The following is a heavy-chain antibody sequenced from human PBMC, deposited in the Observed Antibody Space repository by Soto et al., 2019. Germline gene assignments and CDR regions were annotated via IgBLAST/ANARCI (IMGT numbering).Heavy chain of an antibody. V-gene: IGHV1-18*01. CDR3: ARDEGDMVVEPAAMAVPYYFDY. CDR1: GYTFTSYG. D-gene: IGHD2-2*01. J-gene: IGHJ4*02. CDR2: ISAYNGNT. Sequence: QVQLVQSGAEVKKPGASVKVSCKASGYTFTSYGISWVRQAPGQGLEWMGWISAYNGNTNYAQKLQGRVTMTTDTSKSTAIRERRSLRSDDTAVYDWARDEGDMVVEPAAMAVPYYFDYWGQGTLVTVSS.